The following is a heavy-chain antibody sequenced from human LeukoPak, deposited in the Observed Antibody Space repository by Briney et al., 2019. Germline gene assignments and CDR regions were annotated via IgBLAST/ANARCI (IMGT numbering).Heavy chain of an antibody. CDR1: GFTFDDYA. Sequence: GGSLRLSCAASGFTFDDYAMHWVRQAPGKGLEWVSGISWNSGSIGYADSVKGRFTISRDNAKNSLCLQMNSLRAEDTALYYCAKDSAYSSSWYGRMDVWGQGTTVTVSS. CDR2: ISWNSGSI. D-gene: IGHD6-13*01. V-gene: IGHV3-9*01. J-gene: IGHJ6*02. CDR3: AKDSAYSSSWYGRMDV.